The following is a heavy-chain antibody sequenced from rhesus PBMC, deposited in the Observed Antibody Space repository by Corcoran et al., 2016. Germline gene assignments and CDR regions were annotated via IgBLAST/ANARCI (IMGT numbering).Heavy chain of an antibody. J-gene: IGHJ4*01. V-gene: IGHV4-160*01. CDR1: GGSFSSYW. CDR2: IYGSSEST. CDR3: AREISGGWNDYFDY. D-gene: IGHD6-25*01. Sequence: QVQLQESGPGLVKPSETLSLTCAVPGGSFSSYWWGWIRPTPGKGLEWIGSIYGSSESTEANPPHEGGATIARDTAKNQLSLKRTSVTAAETAVYYCAREISGGWNDYFDYWGQGVLVTVSS.